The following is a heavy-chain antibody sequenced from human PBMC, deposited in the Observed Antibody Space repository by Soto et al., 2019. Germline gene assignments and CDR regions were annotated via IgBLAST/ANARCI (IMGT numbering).Heavy chain of an antibody. D-gene: IGHD2-15*01. V-gene: IGHV3-23*01. J-gene: IGHJ6*02. Sequence: GGSLRLSCAASGFTFSSYAMSWVRQAPGKGLEWVSAISGSGGSTYYADSVKGRFTISRDNSKNTLYLQMNSLRAEDTAVYYCAKANCSGGSCYGGNYYYYGMDVWGQGTTVTVSS. CDR3: AKANCSGGSCYGGNYYYYGMDV. CDR1: GFTFSSYA. CDR2: ISGSGGST.